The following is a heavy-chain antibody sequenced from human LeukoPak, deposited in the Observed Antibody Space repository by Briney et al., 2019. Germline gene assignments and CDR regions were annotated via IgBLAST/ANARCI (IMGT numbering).Heavy chain of an antibody. CDR2: IKQDGSEK. Sequence: GSLRLSCAASGFTFSSYWMSWVRQAPGKGLEWVANIKQDGSEKYYVDSVKGRFTISRDNAKNSLYLQMNSLRAEDTAVYYCARDGPTNYYDSSGYYYGSLGYWGQGTLVTVSS. D-gene: IGHD3-22*01. CDR3: ARDGPTNYYDSSGYYYGSLGY. J-gene: IGHJ4*02. CDR1: GFTFSSYW. V-gene: IGHV3-7*01.